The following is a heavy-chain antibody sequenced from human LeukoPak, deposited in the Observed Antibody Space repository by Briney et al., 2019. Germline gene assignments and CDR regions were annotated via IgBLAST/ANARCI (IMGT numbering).Heavy chain of an antibody. CDR1: GYTLTELS. CDR2: FDPEDGET. CDR3: ATDSYALPTIAQN. D-gene: IGHD5-24*01. J-gene: IGHJ4*02. V-gene: IGHV1-24*01. Sequence: GASVKVSCKVSGYTLTELSMHWVRQAPGKGLEWMGGFDPEDGETIYAQKFQGRVTMTEDTSTDTAYMELSSLRSEDTTVYYCATDSYALPTIAQNWGQGTLVTVSS.